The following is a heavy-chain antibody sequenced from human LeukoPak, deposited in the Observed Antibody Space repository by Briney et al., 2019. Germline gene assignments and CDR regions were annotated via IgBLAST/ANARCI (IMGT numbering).Heavy chain of an antibody. D-gene: IGHD2-21*02. CDR1: GFTFSSYW. CDR3: ARDPYCGGDCYYDY. CDR2: INSDGSST. Sequence: GGSLRLSCAASGFTFSSYWMHWVRQAPGKGLVWVSRINSDGSSTTYADSVKGRFTISRDNAKNSLYLQMNSLRAEDTAVYYCARDPYCGGDCYYDYWGQGTLVTVSS. J-gene: IGHJ4*02. V-gene: IGHV3-74*01.